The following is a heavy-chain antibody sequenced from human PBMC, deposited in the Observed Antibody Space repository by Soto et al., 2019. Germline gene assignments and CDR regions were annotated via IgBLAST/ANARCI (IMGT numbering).Heavy chain of an antibody. V-gene: IGHV3-66*01. CDR1: GFTVSNIY. CDR2: IHSGGNA. CDR3: CFWTPPFDD. J-gene: IGHJ4*02. Sequence: EVHLVESGGDLVQPGGSLRLSCAASGFTVSNIYMRWVRQAPGKGLECVSSIHSGGNADYADSVEGRFTISRDNSKTTLHLPMDNLRVEDTAIYSCCFWTPPFDDWGQGILVTVSA. D-gene: IGHD3-3*01.